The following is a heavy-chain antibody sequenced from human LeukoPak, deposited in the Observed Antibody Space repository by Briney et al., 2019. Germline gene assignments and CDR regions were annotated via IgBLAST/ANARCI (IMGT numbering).Heavy chain of an antibody. V-gene: IGHV3-21*04. Sequence: GGSLRLSCAASGFTFSSYSLNWVRQAPGMGVEWVSSISSSSHYIYYADSVKGRFTISRDNAKNSLYLQMNSLRAEDTAVYFCARGRVSSSTWYSTYYYYFYMDVWGKGTTVTVSS. CDR2: ISSSSHYI. CDR1: GFTFSSYS. J-gene: IGHJ6*03. CDR3: ARGRVSSSTWYSTYYYYFYMDV. D-gene: IGHD1-1*01.